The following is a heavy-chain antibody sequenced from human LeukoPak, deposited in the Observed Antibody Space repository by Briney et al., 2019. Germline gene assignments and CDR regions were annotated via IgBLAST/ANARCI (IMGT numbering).Heavy chain of an antibody. CDR2: IYYSGST. CDR1: GGSISSSSYY. V-gene: IGHV4-39*01. Sequence: PSETLSLTCTVSGGSISSSSYYWGWIRQPPGKGLEWIGSIYYSGSTYYNPSLKSRVTISVDTSKNQFSLKLSSVTAADTAVYYCARGPYYYDSSGYYYYMDVWGRGTTVTVSS. J-gene: IGHJ6*03. D-gene: IGHD3-22*01. CDR3: ARGPYYYDSSGYYYYMDV.